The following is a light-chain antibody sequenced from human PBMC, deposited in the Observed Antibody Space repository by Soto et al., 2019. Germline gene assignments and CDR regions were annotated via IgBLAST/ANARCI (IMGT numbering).Light chain of an antibody. CDR1: SSDVGGYYY. Sequence: QSALTQPASGSGSPGQSITISCTGTSSDVGGYYYVSWYQHHPGKAPKLMIYQVSNRPSGVSNRFAGSKSGNTASLTISGLQAEDEADYYCSSYTSSNTLYVFGTGTKVTVL. CDR2: QVS. CDR3: SSYTSSNTLYV. V-gene: IGLV2-14*01. J-gene: IGLJ1*01.